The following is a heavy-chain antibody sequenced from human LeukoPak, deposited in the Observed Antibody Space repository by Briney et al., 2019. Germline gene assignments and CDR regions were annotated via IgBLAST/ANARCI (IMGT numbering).Heavy chain of an antibody. V-gene: IGHV3-21*01. CDR3: ARLVVVAANAFDI. J-gene: IGHJ3*02. Sequence: GGSLRLSCAASGFTFSSYSMNWVRQAPEKGLEWVSSISSSSSYIYYADSVKGRFTISRDNAKNSLYLQMNSLRAEDTAVYYCARLVVVAANAFDIWGQGTMVTVSS. D-gene: IGHD2-15*01. CDR1: GFTFSSYS. CDR2: ISSSSSYI.